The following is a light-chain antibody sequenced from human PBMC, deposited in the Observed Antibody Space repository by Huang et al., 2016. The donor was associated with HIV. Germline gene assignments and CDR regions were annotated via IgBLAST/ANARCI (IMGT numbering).Light chain of an antibody. V-gene: IGKV4-1*01. CDR3: QQYYHNPLT. CDR2: WAS. J-gene: IGKJ4*01. CDR1: QSLFFSSNKRSY. Sequence: DIVMTQSPDSLTVSLGERATINCRSSQSLFFSSNKRSYLAWYQKKPGQPPKLAISWASARESGVPDRFSGSGSETHFTLTINSLQAEDVAVYYCQQYYHNPLTFGGGTKVEI.